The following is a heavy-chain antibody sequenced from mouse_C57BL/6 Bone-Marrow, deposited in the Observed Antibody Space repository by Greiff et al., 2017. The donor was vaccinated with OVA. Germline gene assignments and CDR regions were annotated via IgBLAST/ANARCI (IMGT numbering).Heavy chain of an antibody. D-gene: IGHD1-1*01. V-gene: IGHV5-4*01. Sequence: EVQGVESGGGLVKPGGSLKLSCAASGFTFSSYAMSWVRQTPEKRLEWVATISDGGSYTYYPDNVKGRFTISRDNAKNNLYLQMSHLKSEDTAMYYCARATVVRYVDVWGTGTTVTVSS. CDR3: ARATVVRYVDV. CDR1: GFTFSSYA. CDR2: ISDGGSYT. J-gene: IGHJ1*03.